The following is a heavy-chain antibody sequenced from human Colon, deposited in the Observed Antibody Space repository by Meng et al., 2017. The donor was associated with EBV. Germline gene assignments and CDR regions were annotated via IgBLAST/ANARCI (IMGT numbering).Heavy chain of an antibody. J-gene: IGHJ4*02. CDR3: ARVGQWLPIDY. CDR2: IYHSGST. Sequence: ESGRGLGNACGALSLPCAGSGGSISSRKWWSWVRQPPGKGLEWVGEIYHSGSTNSNPSLKSRVTISVDKSKNQFSLNLSSVTAADTAVYYCARVGQWLPIDYWGQGTLVTVSS. D-gene: IGHD6-19*01. V-gene: IGHV4-4*02. CDR1: GGSISSRKW.